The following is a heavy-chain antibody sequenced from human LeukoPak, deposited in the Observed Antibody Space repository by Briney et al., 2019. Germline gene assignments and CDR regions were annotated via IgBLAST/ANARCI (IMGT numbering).Heavy chain of an antibody. D-gene: IGHD2-15*01. CDR3: AKSGWQLTSAYYFDY. Sequence: GGSLRLSCAASGFTFSSYAMSWVRQAPGKGLEWVSTINNSGGSTYYADSVKGRLTISRDNSKNTLYLQMDSLRTEDTAVYYCAKSGWQLTSAYYFDYWGQGTLVTVSS. J-gene: IGHJ4*02. V-gene: IGHV3-23*01. CDR2: INNSGGST. CDR1: GFTFSSYA.